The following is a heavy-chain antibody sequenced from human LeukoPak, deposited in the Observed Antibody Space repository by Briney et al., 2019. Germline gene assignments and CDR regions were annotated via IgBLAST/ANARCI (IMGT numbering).Heavy chain of an antibody. J-gene: IGHJ4*02. CDR3: ATGLIQLWLPVNFDY. Sequence: GASVKVSCKVSVYTLTELSMHWVRQAPGNGREWMGGFDPEDGETIYAQKFQGRVTMTEDTSTDTAYMELSSLRSEDTAVYYCATGLIQLWLPVNFDYWGQGTLVTVSS. CDR1: VYTLTELS. V-gene: IGHV1-24*01. CDR2: FDPEDGET. D-gene: IGHD5-18*01.